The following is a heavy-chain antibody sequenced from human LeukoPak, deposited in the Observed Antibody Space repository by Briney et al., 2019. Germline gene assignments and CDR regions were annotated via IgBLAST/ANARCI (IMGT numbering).Heavy chain of an antibody. Sequence: GGSLRLSCAASGFTFSSYAMSWVRQAPGKGLEWVSAISGSGGSTYYADSVKGRFTISRDNSKNTLYPQMNSLRAEDTAVYYCAKVGTGGYYFDYWGQGTLVTVSS. CDR3: AKVGTGGYYFDY. J-gene: IGHJ4*02. CDR1: GFTFSSYA. D-gene: IGHD1-26*01. CDR2: ISGSGGST. V-gene: IGHV3-23*01.